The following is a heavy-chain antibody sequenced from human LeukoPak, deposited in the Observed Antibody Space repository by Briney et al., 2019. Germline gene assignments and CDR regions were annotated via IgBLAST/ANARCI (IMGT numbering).Heavy chain of an antibody. J-gene: IGHJ4*02. CDR3: ARDRMGGTTDY. D-gene: IGHD1-7*01. CDR1: GFTFSTYA. V-gene: IGHV3-23*01. Sequence: GGSLRLSCAASGFTFSTYAMSWVRQAPGKGLEWVSGIDGSGDNTYYADSVKGRFTISSDNAKNSLYLQMNSLRAEDTAVYYCARDRMGGTTDYWGQGTLVTVSS. CDR2: IDGSGDNT.